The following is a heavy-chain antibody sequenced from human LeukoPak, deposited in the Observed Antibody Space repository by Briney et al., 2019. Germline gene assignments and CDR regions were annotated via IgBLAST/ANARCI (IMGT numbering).Heavy chain of an antibody. CDR1: GYTFTTYG. J-gene: IGHJ4*02. Sequence: GASVKVSCKSSGYTFTTYGITWVRQAPGQGLEWMGWISTGNGDTNYAQKLQGRVTMTTDTSTSTAYMELRSLRSDDTAVYYCAREGLGELTLDCWGQGTLVTVSS. D-gene: IGHD3-16*01. CDR3: AREGLGELTLDC. CDR2: ISTGNGDT. V-gene: IGHV1-18*01.